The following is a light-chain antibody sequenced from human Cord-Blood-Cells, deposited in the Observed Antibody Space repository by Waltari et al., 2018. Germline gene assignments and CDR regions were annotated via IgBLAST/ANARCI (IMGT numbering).Light chain of an antibody. Sequence: QSALTQPASVSGSPGQSITISCTGTRSDVGRYNLVSWYQQHPGKAPKLMVYEGSKRPSGVSNRFSGSKSGKTASLTISGLQAEDEADYYCCSYAGSSTWVFGGGTKLTVL. CDR3: CSYAGSSTWV. CDR1: RSDVGRYNL. J-gene: IGLJ3*02. V-gene: IGLV2-23*01. CDR2: EGS.